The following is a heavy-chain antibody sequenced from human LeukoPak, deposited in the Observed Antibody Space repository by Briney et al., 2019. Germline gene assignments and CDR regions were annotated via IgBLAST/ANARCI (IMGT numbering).Heavy chain of an antibody. CDR2: VYHSGTT. D-gene: IGHD1-1*01. V-gene: IGHV4-59*04. Sequence: SETLSLTCTVAGGSISNYYWSWIRQTPGEGLEWIGSVYHSGTTYHNPSLKSRVTMSVDTSKNQFSLTLTSVTAADTALYYCTRELAGTTVEDWGQGTLVTVSS. CDR1: GGSISNYY. J-gene: IGHJ4*02. CDR3: TRELAGTTVED.